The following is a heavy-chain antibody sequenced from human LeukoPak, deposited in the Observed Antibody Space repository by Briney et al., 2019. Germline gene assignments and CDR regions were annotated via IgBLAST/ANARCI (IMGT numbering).Heavy chain of an antibody. J-gene: IGHJ5*02. CDR1: GGSISSSSYY. V-gene: IGHV4-39*01. CDR3: ARHTWFGRGRWFDP. Sequence: PSETLSPTCTVSGGSISSSSYYWGWIRQPPGKGLEWIGSIYYSGSTYYNPSLKSRVTISVDTSKNQFSLKLSSVTAADTAVYYCARHTWFGRGRWFDPWGQGTLVTASS. CDR2: IYYSGST. D-gene: IGHD3-10*01.